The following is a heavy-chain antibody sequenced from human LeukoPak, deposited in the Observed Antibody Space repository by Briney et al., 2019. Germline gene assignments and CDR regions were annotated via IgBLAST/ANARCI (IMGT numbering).Heavy chain of an antibody. CDR3: AVYYYGSGSQKRYYYYMDV. V-gene: IGHV3-53*01. Sequence: PGGSLRLSCAASGFTVSSNYMSWVRQAPGKGLECVSVISSDGTTYYADSVKGRFTISRDKSKNTLYLQMNILRAEGTAVYYCAVYYYGSGSQKRYYYYMDVWGKGTTVTVSS. D-gene: IGHD3-10*01. J-gene: IGHJ6*03. CDR2: ISSDGTT. CDR1: GFTVSSNY.